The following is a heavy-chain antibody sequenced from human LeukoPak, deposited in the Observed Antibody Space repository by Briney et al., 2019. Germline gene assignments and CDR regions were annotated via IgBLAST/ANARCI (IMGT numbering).Heavy chain of an antibody. CDR3: VRVAISWLLDS. Sequence: GGSLRLSCVVSGFTFNHYAMTWVRQAPGKGLEWVSSITTNSKLIYYADSVQGRFTIPRDNAKNSLYLQMSSLKHEDTAVYFCVRVAISWLLDSWGQGTLVTVSA. D-gene: IGHD6-13*01. J-gene: IGHJ4*02. CDR1: GFTFNHYA. CDR2: ITTNSKLI. V-gene: IGHV3-21*01.